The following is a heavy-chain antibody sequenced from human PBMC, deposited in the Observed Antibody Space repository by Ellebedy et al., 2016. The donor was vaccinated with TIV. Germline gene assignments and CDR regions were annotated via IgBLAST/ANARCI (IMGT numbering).Heavy chain of an antibody. V-gene: IGHV3-7*01. CDR1: GFTFSTYW. CDR2: IEQDGSDQ. CDR3: ARKGYGVTGTEFDY. Sequence: GESLKISCAASGFTFSTYWMTWVRQAPGKGLEWVANIEQDGSDQHYVDSVKGRFTVSRDNAKNVVYLQMNSLRAEDTAVYYCARKGYGVTGTEFDYWGQGTLVTVSS. D-gene: IGHD6-19*01. J-gene: IGHJ4*02.